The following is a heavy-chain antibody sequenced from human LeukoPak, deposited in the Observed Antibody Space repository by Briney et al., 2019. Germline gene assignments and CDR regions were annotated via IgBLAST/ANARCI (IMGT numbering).Heavy chain of an antibody. CDR2: ITYSGDNT. D-gene: IGHD2-2*01. CDR3: AKDKLPTAMFSYVY. CDR1: GFTVGSHA. Sequence: GGSLRLSCAASGFTVGSHAMTWVRQAPGKGLEWVSGITYSGDNTYYAGSVKGRFTISRDNSRNTLFLQMDSLRAEDTAEYYCAKDKLPTAMFSYVYWGQGTLVTVSS. J-gene: IGHJ4*02. V-gene: IGHV3-23*01.